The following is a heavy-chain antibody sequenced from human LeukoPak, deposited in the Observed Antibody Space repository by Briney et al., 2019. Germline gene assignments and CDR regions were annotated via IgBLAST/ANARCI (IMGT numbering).Heavy chain of an antibody. J-gene: IGHJ6*03. D-gene: IGHD1-26*01. V-gene: IGHV3-23*01. CDR1: GFTLSSYE. CDR3: AKDDGGSYYIYYYYMDV. Sequence: GGSLRLSCTVSGFTLSSYEMSWIRQAPGKGLEWVSSIDYSGGSTYYADSVKGRFTISRDNSKNTLYLQMNSLRAEDTAVYYCAKDDGGSYYIYYYYMDVWGKGTTVTISS. CDR2: IDYSGGST.